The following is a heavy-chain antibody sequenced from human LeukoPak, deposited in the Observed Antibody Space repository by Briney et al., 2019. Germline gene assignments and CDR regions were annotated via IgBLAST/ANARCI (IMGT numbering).Heavy chain of an antibody. J-gene: IGHJ4*02. CDR2: IYYSGST. CDR1: GSSISSYY. Sequence: SETLSLTCTVSGSSISSYYWSWIRQPPGKGLEWIGYIYYSGSTNYNPSLKSRVTISVDTSKNQFSLKLSSVTAADTAVYYCARGKRAGPQLMDYWGQGTLVTVSS. D-gene: IGHD2-8*01. CDR3: ARGKRAGPQLMDY. V-gene: IGHV4-59*01.